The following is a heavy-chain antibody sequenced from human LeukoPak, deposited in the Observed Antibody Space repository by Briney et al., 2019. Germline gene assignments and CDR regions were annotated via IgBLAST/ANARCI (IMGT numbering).Heavy chain of an antibody. Sequence: HPGGSLSLSCAASGFTVSSSYMSWVRQAPGKGLEWVSVIYSGGSTYYADSVKGRFTISRHNSKNTLYLQMNSLRAEDTAVYYCASIGPNYYYHGMDVWGQGTTVTVSS. CDR2: IYSGGST. CDR1: GFTVSSSY. V-gene: IGHV3-53*04. J-gene: IGHJ6*02. CDR3: ASIGPNYYYHGMDV.